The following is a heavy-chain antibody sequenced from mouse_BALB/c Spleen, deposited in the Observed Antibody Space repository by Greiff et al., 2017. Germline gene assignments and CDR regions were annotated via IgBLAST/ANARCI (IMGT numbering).Heavy chain of an antibody. CDR1: GFNIKDTY. D-gene: IGHD1-1*01. CDR2: IDPANGNT. V-gene: IGHV14-3*02. Sequence: EVQLQQSGAELVKPGASVKLSCTASGFNIKDTYMHWVKQRPEQGLEWIGRIDPANGNTKYDPKFQGKATITADTSSNTAYLQLSSLTSEDTAVYYCACLYYYGSSYWYFDVWGAGTTVTVSS. J-gene: IGHJ1*01. CDR3: ACLYYYGSSYWYFDV.